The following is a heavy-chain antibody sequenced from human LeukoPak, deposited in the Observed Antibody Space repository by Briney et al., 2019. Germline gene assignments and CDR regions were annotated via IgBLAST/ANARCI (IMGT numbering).Heavy chain of an antibody. CDR2: IWQDGNK. J-gene: IGHJ3*02. Sequence: GGSLRLSCAVSGFTCSSYAMHWVRQAPGKGLEWVTVIWQDGNKAYADSVKGRFTISRDTSKNTLFLQMNSLRVEDTAMYFCAREWSAFDIWGQGTMVTVSS. D-gene: IGHD2-15*01. V-gene: IGHV3-33*01. CDR1: GFTCSSYA. CDR3: AREWSAFDI.